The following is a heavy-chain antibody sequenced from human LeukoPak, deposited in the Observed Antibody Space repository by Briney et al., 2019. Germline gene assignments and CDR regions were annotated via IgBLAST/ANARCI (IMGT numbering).Heavy chain of an antibody. D-gene: IGHD2-2*01. V-gene: IGHV1-18*01. Sequence: APVKVSCKASGYTFTSYGISWLRQSPGQGLEWMGWISAYNGNTNYAQKLQGRVTMTTDTSTSTAYMELRSLRSDDTAVYYCAREYCSSTSCYRKGFDYWGQGTLVTVSS. CDR2: ISAYNGNT. J-gene: IGHJ4*02. CDR3: AREYCSSTSCYRKGFDY. CDR1: GYTFTSYG.